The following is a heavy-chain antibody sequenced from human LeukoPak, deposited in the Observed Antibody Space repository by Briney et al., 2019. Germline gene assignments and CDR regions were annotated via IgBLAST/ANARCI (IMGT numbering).Heavy chain of an antibody. D-gene: IGHD5-12*01. V-gene: IGHV4-30-2*01. CDR3: ARGYSGYYSKNYFDY. CDR2: IDDSRST. J-gene: IGHJ4*02. Sequence: SETLSLTCAVSGGSISSCGYHWIWMRQAQGMGLEGVRYIDDSRSTYYTPSLKSRVTISIDRSKNPFSLQMSSVTAADTAVYYCARGYSGYYSKNYFDYWGQGTLVTVSS. CDR1: GGSISSCGYH.